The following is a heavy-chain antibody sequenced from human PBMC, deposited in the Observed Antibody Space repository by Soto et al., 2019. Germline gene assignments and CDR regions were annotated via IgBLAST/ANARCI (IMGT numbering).Heavy chain of an antibody. D-gene: IGHD3-10*01. V-gene: IGHV3-74*01. CDR1: GFSFSSHW. J-gene: IGHJ6*02. CDR2: INSDGSIT. CDR3: ARWRAYGSGTQGMDV. Sequence: EVQLVESGGDLVQPGGSLRLSCAASGFSFSSHWMHWVRQAPGKGLVWVSRINSDGSITSYADSVKGRFTISRDNAKNTLYVEMNSPRVEDRAVYYCARWRAYGSGTQGMDVWGQGTTVIVSS.